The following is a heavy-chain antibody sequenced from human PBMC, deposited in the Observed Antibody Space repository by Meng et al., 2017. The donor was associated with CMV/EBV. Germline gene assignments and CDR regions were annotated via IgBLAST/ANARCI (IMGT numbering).Heavy chain of an antibody. CDR1: GFSLGTSGMC. CDR2: IDWDDDK. D-gene: IGHD4-23*01. CDR3: ARIAYGGNSGYFDY. Sequence: SGPTLVKPTQTLTLTCTFSGFSLGTSGMCVSWVRQPPGKALEWLALIDWDDDKYYSTSLKTRLTISKDTSKNQVVLTMTNMDPVDTATYYCARIAYGGNSGYFDYWGQGTLVTVSS. V-gene: IGHV2-70*20. J-gene: IGHJ4*02.